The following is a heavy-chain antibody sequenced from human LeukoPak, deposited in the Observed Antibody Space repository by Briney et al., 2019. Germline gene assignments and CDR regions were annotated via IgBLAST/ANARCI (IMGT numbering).Heavy chain of an antibody. CDR2: IYYSGST. Sequence: SETLSLTCTVSGGSISSYYWSWIRQPPGKGLEWIGYIYYSGSTNYNPSLKSRVTISVDTSKNQFSLKLSSVTAADTAVYYCARVPGFGEWYYCGMDVWGQGTTVTVSS. J-gene: IGHJ6*02. D-gene: IGHD3-10*01. CDR3: ARVPGFGEWYYCGMDV. CDR1: GGSISSYY. V-gene: IGHV4-59*01.